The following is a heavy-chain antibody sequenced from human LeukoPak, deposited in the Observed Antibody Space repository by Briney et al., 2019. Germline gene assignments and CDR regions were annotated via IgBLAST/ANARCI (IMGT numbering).Heavy chain of an antibody. V-gene: IGHV3-23*01. Sequence: PGGSLRLSCAASGFTFSSYAMSWVRQAPGKGLEWVSAISGSGGSTYYADSVKGRFTISRDNSKNTLYLQMNSLRTEDTAVYYCAKGDTYYYDSSGFGYWGQGTLVTVSS. CDR3: AKGDTYYYDSSGFGY. J-gene: IGHJ4*02. D-gene: IGHD3-22*01. CDR2: ISGSGGST. CDR1: GFTFSSYA.